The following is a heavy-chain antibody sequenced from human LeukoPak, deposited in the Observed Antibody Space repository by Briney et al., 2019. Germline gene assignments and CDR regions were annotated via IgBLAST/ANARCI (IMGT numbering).Heavy chain of an antibody. CDR3: ARNSSSWRRHKYYFDY. CDR2: MNPNSGNT. CDR1: GYTFTSYD. J-gene: IGHJ4*02. Sequence: ASVKVSCKASGYTFTSYDINWVRQATGQGLEWMGWMNPNSGNTGYAQKFQGRVTMTRNTSISTAYMELSSLRSEDTAVYYCARNSSSWRRHKYYFDYWGQGTLVTVSS. D-gene: IGHD6-13*01. V-gene: IGHV1-8*01.